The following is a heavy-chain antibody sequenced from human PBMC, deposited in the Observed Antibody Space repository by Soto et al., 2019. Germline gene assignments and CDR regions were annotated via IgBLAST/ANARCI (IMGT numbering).Heavy chain of an antibody. D-gene: IGHD3-22*01. J-gene: IGHJ4*02. CDR1: GDSISSYY. CDR2: LYYGRSA. CDR3: ALRSMAVVPEY. V-gene: IGHV4-59*01. Sequence: QVQLQESGPGLVKPSETLSLTCAVSGDSISSYYCMWIRQPPGKGLESIGYLYYGRSANYNPYLKSRVTLSVDTSTNQCALTLSSMTAADTAVYYCALRSMAVVPEYWGQGTLVTVSS.